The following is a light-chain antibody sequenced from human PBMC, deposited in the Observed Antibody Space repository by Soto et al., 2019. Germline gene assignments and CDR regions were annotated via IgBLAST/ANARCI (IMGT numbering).Light chain of an antibody. V-gene: IGKV3-15*01. CDR1: QSVSSN. CDR3: QQYNDWPRT. Sequence: EIVLTQSPGPLSLSPGERATLSCRASQSVSSNLAWYQQKPGQAPRLLIYGASTRATDIPVRFSGSGSGTEFTLTISSLQSEDFAVYYCQQYNDWPRTFGQGTKVDIK. J-gene: IGKJ1*01. CDR2: GAS.